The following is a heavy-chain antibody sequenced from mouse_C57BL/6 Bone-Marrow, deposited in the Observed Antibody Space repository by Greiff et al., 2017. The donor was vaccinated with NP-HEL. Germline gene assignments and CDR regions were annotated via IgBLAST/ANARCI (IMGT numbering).Heavy chain of an antibody. CDR2: INPSSGYT. CDR3: ARSCYYGSSYRYFDV. J-gene: IGHJ1*03. Sequence: VQLQQSGAELARPGASVKMSCKASGYTFTSYTMHWVKQRPGQGLEWIGYINPSSGYTKYNQKFKDKATLTADKSSSTAYMQLSSLTSEDSAVYYCARSCYYGSSYRYFDVWGTGTTVTVSS. D-gene: IGHD1-1*01. V-gene: IGHV1-4*01. CDR1: GYTFTSYT.